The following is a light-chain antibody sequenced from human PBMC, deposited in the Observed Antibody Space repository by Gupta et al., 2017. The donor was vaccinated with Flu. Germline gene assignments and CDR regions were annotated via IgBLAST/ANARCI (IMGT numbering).Light chain of an antibody. CDR2: KDT. J-gene: IGLJ1*01. CDR3: QAWDSTTGV. Sequence: SYVLTQPPSVSVAPGQTASITCSGDNLGDQYACWYQQKPGQSPVLVIYKDTKRPSGNPERCSGSNSGNTATLTISGTQAMDEADYYCQAWDSTTGVFGTGTKVTVL. V-gene: IGLV3-1*01. CDR1: NLGDQY.